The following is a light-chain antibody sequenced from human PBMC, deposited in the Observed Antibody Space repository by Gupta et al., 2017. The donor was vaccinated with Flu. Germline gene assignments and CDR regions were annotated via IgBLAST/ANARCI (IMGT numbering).Light chain of an antibody. CDR1: QSLVYSDGYSF. J-gene: IGKJ2*01. CDR3: QKGSPPWT. CDR2: ESS. V-gene: IGKV2-30*01. Sequence: PVTLGQPACNSGSSSQSLVYSDGYSFFYWLQQRPGPPPRLLIYESSNRDCGVPDLFGSSGSGTYFPLNSSRLQAEFVGFYYRQKGSPPWTFGQGTKLEIK.